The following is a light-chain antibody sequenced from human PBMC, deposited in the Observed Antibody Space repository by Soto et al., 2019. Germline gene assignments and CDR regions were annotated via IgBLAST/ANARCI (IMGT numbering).Light chain of an antibody. Sequence: EIVMTQSPATLSVSQGERATLSCRASQSVSSNLAWYQQKPGQAPRLLIYGASTRATDIPARFSGSGSGTEFTLTISSLQSEDFAVYYCQQYNNWPVYTFGQGTKLEIK. V-gene: IGKV3-15*01. CDR3: QQYNNWPVYT. CDR1: QSVSSN. CDR2: GAS. J-gene: IGKJ2*01.